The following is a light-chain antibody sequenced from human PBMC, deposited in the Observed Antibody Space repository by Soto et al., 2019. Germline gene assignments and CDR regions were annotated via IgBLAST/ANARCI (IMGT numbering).Light chain of an antibody. Sequence: EIVLTQSPATLSLSPGERATLSCRASQSVSSYLAWYQQKPGQAPRLLIYGASSGATGVPDRFSGSGSGTEFTLSITRLEPEDFAVYFCQQYGSSPRTFGQGTKVDIK. V-gene: IGKV3-20*01. J-gene: IGKJ1*01. CDR1: QSVSSY. CDR3: QQYGSSPRT. CDR2: GAS.